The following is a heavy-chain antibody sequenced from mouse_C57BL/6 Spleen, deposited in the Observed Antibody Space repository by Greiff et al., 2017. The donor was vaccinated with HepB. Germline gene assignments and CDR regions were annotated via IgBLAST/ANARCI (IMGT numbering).Heavy chain of an antibody. V-gene: IGHV1-52*01. CDR1: GYTFTSYW. Sequence: QVQLKQPGAELVRPGSSVKLSCKASGYTFTSYWMHWVKQRPIQGLEWIGNIDPSDSETHYNQKFKDKATLTVDKSSSTAYMQLSSLTSEDSAVYYCARHDDGYYYWGQGTTLTVSS. CDR2: IDPSDSET. J-gene: IGHJ2*01. CDR3: ARHDDGYYY. D-gene: IGHD2-3*01.